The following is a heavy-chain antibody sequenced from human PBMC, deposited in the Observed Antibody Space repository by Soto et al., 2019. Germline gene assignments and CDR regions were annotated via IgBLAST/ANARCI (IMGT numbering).Heavy chain of an antibody. V-gene: IGHV1-18*01. CDR2: ISTYNGKT. Sequence: ASVKVSCKASGYTFNNYGFTLVRQAPGQGLEWLGWISTYNGKTKYAQKVQGILTMITDTSTSTANMELTSLRSDDTALYYCARTTVTASYYYMDVWGKGSTVTVS. D-gene: IGHD4-17*01. CDR1: GYTFNNYG. J-gene: IGHJ6*03. CDR3: ARTTVTASYYYMDV.